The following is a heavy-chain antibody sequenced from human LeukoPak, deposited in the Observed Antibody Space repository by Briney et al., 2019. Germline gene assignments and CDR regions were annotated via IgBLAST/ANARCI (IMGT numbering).Heavy chain of an antibody. D-gene: IGHD4-17*01. CDR3: ATVGYGDPNDY. V-gene: IGHV1-46*01. Sequence: ASVKVSCKASGYTFTDYYVHWVRQAPGQGLEWMGIINPSGGSTSYAQKFQGRVTMTRDTSTSTVYMELSSLRSEDTAVYYCATVGYGDPNDYWGQGTLVTVSS. CDR2: INPSGGST. J-gene: IGHJ4*02. CDR1: GYTFTDYY.